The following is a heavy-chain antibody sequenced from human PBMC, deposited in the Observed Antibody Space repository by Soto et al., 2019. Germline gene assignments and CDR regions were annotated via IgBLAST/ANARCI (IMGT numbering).Heavy chain of an antibody. V-gene: IGHV3-53*01. CDR3: ASQKTCGEFDY. J-gene: IGHJ4*02. D-gene: IGHD3-10*01. Sequence: GGSLRLSCAASGFTVSYNYMSWVRQAPGKGLEWVSVIYSGGNTYYADSVKGRFTISRDDSKNTVYLQMNSLRADDTAVYYCASQKTCGEFDYWGQGTLVTVSS. CDR1: GFTVSYNY. CDR2: IYSGGNT.